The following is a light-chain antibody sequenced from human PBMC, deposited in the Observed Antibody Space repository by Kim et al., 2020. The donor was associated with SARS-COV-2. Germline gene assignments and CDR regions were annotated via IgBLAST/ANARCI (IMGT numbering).Light chain of an antibody. J-gene: IGKJ5*01. CDR3: QQRSNWPPT. Sequence: LSPGERATLSCRASQSISSYLAWYQQKPGQAPRLLIYDASDRATGIPARFSGDGSGTDFTLTISNLGPEDFAIYYCQQRSNWPPTFGQGTRLEIK. CDR2: DAS. CDR1: QSISSY. V-gene: IGKV3-11*01.